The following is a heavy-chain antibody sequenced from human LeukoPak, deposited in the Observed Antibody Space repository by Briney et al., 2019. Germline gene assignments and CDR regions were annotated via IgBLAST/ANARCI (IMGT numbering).Heavy chain of an antibody. J-gene: IGHJ5*02. V-gene: IGHV3-30-3*01. CDR2: ISYDGSNK. D-gene: IGHD1-26*01. CDR3: AGDRKSGNFLGEFDH. CDR1: GFTFSSYA. Sequence: GGSLRLSCAASGFTFSSYAMHWVRQAPGKGLEWVAVISYDGSNKYYADSVKGRFTISRDNSKNTLYLQMNSLRAEDTAIYYCAGDRKSGNFLGEFDHWGLGTLVTVSS.